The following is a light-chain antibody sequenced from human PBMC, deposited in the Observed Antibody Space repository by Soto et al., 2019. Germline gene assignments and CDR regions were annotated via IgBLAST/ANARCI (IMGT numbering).Light chain of an antibody. CDR2: AAS. Sequence: DIQMTQSPSSLSASVGDRVTITCRASQSISSYLNWYQQKPGKAPKLLIYAASSLQSGVPSRFSGSGSGTHFTITISSLQPEDFAVYYCQHYVTWPRTFGGGTTGDIK. V-gene: IGKV1-39*01. CDR3: QHYVTWPRT. J-gene: IGKJ4*01. CDR1: QSISSY.